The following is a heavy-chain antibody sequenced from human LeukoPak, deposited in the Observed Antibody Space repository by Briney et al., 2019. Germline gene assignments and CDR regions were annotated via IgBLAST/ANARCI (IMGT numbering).Heavy chain of an antibody. CDR2: ISGSGGST. J-gene: IGHJ4*02. D-gene: IGHD6-19*01. V-gene: IGHV3-23*01. Sequence: PGGSLRLSCAASGFTFSSYAMSWVRQAPGKGLEWVSAISGSGGSTYYADSVKGRFTISRDNSKNTLYLQMNSLRAEDTAVYYCAKDRTRDEQWLRGDYWGQGTLVTVSS. CDR3: AKDRTRDEQWLRGDY. CDR1: GFTFSSYA.